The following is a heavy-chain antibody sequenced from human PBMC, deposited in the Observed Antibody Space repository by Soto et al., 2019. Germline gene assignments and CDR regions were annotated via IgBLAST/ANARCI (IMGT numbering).Heavy chain of an antibody. CDR1: GGSISSGDYY. V-gene: IGHV4-30-4*01. CDR2: IYYSGST. CDR3: ARDRPLDYGGNNYYGMDV. J-gene: IGHJ6*02. Sequence: PSETLSLTCTVSGGSISSGDYYWSWIRQPPGKGLEWIGYIYYSGSTYYNPSLKSRVTISVDTSKNQFSLKLSSVTAADTAVYYCARDRPLDYGGNNYYGMDVWGQGTTVTVSS. D-gene: IGHD2-15*01.